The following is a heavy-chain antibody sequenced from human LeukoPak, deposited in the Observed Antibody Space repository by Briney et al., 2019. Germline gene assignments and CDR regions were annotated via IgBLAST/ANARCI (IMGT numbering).Heavy chain of an antibody. J-gene: IGHJ4*02. CDR1: GFTFSSYE. CDR2: ISNSGTII. CDR3: ARGLDTGLREGY. D-gene: IGHD5-18*01. Sequence: PGGSLRLSCAASGFTFSSYEMNWVRQAPRKGLEWISYISNSGTIIYYADSVKGRFTISRDNAKNSLYLQMNSLRAEDTAVYYCARGLDTGLREGYWGQGTLVTVSS. V-gene: IGHV3-48*03.